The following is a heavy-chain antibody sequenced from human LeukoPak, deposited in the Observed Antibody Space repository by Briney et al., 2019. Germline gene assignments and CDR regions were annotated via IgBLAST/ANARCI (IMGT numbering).Heavy chain of an antibody. CDR2: MNPNSGNT. CDR3: ARDRPSSIAVADDAFDI. Sequence: ASVKVSCKASGYTFTSYDINWVRQATGQGLEWMGWMNPNSGNTGYAQKFQGRVTMTRNTSISTAYMELSSLRSEDTAVYYCARDRPSSIAVADDAFDIRGQGTMVTVSS. J-gene: IGHJ3*02. V-gene: IGHV1-8*01. D-gene: IGHD6-19*01. CDR1: GYTFTSYD.